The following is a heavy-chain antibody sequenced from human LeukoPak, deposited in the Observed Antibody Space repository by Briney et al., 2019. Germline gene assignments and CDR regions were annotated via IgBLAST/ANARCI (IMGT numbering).Heavy chain of an antibody. J-gene: IGHJ6*03. CDR2: IYYGGST. Sequence: SQTLSLTCTVSGGSISSGGYYWSWIRQHPGKGLEWIGYIYYGGSTYYNPSLKSRVTISVDTSKNQFSLKLSSVTAADTAVYYCARETRGDYYYYYMDVWGKGTTVTVSS. CDR1: GGSISSGGYY. V-gene: IGHV4-31*03. D-gene: IGHD2-2*01. CDR3: ARETRGDYYYYYMDV.